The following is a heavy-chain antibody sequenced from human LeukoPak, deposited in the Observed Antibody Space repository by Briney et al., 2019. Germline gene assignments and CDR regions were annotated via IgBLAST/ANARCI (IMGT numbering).Heavy chain of an antibody. J-gene: IGHJ3*02. CDR3: ARVPTMIVVVTDAFDI. D-gene: IGHD3-22*01. CDR1: GGSFSGYY. Sequence: SETLSLTCAVYGGSFSGYYWSWIRQPPGKGLEWIGEINHSGSTNYNPSLKSRVTISVDTSKNQFSLKLSSVTAADTAVYYCARVPTMIVVVTDAFDIWGQGTMVTVSS. V-gene: IGHV4-34*01. CDR2: INHSGST.